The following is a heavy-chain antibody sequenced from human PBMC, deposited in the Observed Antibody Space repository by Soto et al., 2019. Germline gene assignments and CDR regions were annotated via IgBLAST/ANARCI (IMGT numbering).Heavy chain of an antibody. J-gene: IGHJ4*02. CDR3: ARHGVGGRPNDY. CDR2: IYYSVVT. V-gene: IGHV4-59*08. Sequence: SETLSLTCIASCGSINSFFWSWIRQPPGNGLDWIAYIYYSVVTGXXPSLKSRXXISVDTSKNQXSLKLXPLTAAYTAVCYCARHGVGGRPNDYWGQGTLVTVX. CDR1: CGSINSFF. D-gene: IGHD1-26*01.